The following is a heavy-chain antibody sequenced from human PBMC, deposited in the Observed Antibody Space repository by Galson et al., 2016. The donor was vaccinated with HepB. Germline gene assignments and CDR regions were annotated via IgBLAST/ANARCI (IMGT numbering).Heavy chain of an antibody. V-gene: IGHV3-23*01. Sequence: SLRLSCAGSGFTFSSSAMSWVRQAPGKGLEWVSSISGSGGSTHYADSVKGRFTISRDNSKNTLYLQMNSLRAEDTAVYYCAKDHGYYGSGGGWFDPWGQGTLVTVSS. J-gene: IGHJ5*02. CDR2: ISGSGGST. CDR3: AKDHGYYGSGGGWFDP. D-gene: IGHD3-10*01. CDR1: GFTFSSSA.